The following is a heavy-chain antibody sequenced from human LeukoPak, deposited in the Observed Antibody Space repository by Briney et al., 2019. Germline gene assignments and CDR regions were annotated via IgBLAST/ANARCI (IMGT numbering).Heavy chain of an antibody. CDR3: AANFDF. V-gene: IGHV3-33*01. CDR2: IWYDGSTK. Sequence: PGGSLRLSCAASGFTSSNYGMHWVRQAPGRGLEWVAVIWYDGSTKYYADSVKGRFTISRDNSKNMLYLQMNSLRAEDTAVYYCAANFDFWGQGTLVTVSS. J-gene: IGHJ4*02. CDR1: GFTSSNYG.